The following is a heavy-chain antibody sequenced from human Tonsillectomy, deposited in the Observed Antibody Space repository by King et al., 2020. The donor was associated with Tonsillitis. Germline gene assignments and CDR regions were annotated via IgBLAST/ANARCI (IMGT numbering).Heavy chain of an antibody. Sequence: DVQLVESGGGLVQPGGSLRLSCAASGFTFSSYVMSWVRQAPGKGLEWVSTVSGSGGTTYYADSVKGRFTISRDNSKNTLYLQMNSLRAEDTAIYYCAKVNYDILTHFDSWGQGTLVTVSS. CDR2: VSGSGGTT. J-gene: IGHJ4*02. CDR3: AKVNYDILTHFDS. CDR1: GFTFSSYV. D-gene: IGHD3-9*01. V-gene: IGHV3-23*04.